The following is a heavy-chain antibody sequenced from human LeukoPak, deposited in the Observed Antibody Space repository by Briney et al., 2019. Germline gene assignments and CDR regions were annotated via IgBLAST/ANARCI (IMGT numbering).Heavy chain of an antibody. CDR2: ISVTGDIS. J-gene: IGHJ4*02. CDR1: GCTFSSHA. V-gene: IGHV3-23*01. CDR3: AKGNYGYYFDY. D-gene: IGHD1-7*01. Sequence: GGSLRLSCVASGCTFSSHAMAWVRQAPGKGLEWVSAISVTGDISYYGDSVKGRFAISRDNSRNTLSLQMNSLRADDTAVYHCAKGNYGYYFDYWGQGILVTVPS.